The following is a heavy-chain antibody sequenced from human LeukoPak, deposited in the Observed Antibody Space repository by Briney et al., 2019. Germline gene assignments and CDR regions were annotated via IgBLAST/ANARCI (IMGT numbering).Heavy chain of an antibody. CDR3: AKPSLRGFSYGPEY. CDR1: GYSFASHW. CDR2: IHPSDSET. V-gene: IGHV5-51*01. J-gene: IGHJ4*02. D-gene: IGHD5-18*01. Sequence: RGESLKISCQGSGYSFASHWIGWVRQMPGKGLEWMGIIHPSDSETKYSPSLQGRVTISVDTSISTTYLQWSSLRASDTAIYYCAKPSLRGFSYGPEYWGQGTLITVS.